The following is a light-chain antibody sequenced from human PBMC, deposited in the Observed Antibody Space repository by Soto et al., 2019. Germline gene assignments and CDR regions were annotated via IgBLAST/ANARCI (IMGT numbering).Light chain of an antibody. Sequence: DIQMTQSPSTLSASVGDRVTITCRASQSIGDSLAWYQQKPGKAPKLLIYAASNLQSGVPSRFSGSGSGTNFTLSLNSLQPEDFATYYCQQGYSNPWTFGQGTKVDIK. CDR1: QSIGDS. V-gene: IGKV1-39*01. CDR3: QQGYSNPWT. J-gene: IGKJ1*01. CDR2: AAS.